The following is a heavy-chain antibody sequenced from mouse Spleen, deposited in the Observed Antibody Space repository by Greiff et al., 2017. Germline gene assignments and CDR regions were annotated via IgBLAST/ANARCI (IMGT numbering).Heavy chain of an antibody. V-gene: IGHV5-17*01. D-gene: IGHD1-1*01. J-gene: IGHJ1*03. Sequence: EVQGVESGGGLVKPGGSLKLSCAASGFTFSDYGMHWVRQAPEKGLEWVAYISSGSSTIYYADTVKGRFTISRDNAKNTLFLQMTSLRSEDTAMYYCARREGYGSSFYWYFDVWGTGTTVTVSS. CDR2: ISSGSSTI. CDR3: ARREGYGSSFYWYFDV. CDR1: GFTFSDYG.